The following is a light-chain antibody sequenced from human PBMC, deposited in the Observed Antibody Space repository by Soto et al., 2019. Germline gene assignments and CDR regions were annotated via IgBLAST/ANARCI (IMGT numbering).Light chain of an antibody. Sequence: LTQPPSVSAAPGHKVTISCSGSSSNIGNNYVSWYQQLPGTAPKLLIYDNNKRPSGIPDRFSGSKSGTSATLGITGLQTGDEADYYCGTWDSSLSAYVFGTGTKVTVL. CDR2: DNN. V-gene: IGLV1-51*01. CDR1: SSNIGNNY. CDR3: GTWDSSLSAYV. J-gene: IGLJ1*01.